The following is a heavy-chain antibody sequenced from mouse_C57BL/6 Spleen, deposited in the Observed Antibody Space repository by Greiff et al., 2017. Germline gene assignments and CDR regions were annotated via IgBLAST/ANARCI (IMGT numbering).Heavy chain of an antibody. J-gene: IGHJ3*01. D-gene: IGHD1-1*01. CDR2: ILPGSGST. Sequence: QVQLQQSGAELMKPGASVKLSCKATGYTFTGYWIEWVKQRPGHGLEWIGEILPGSGSTNYNETFKGKATFSTDTSSNTAYMQLSSLTTEDSAIYYCASLDYYGSSYGFAYWGQGTLVTVSA. CDR3: ASLDYYGSSYGFAY. CDR1: GYTFTGYW. V-gene: IGHV1-9*01.